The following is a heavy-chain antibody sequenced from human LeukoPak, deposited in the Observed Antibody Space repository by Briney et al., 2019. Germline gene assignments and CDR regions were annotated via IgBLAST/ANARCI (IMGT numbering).Heavy chain of an antibody. CDR1: GFTVSSNY. Sequence: GGSLRLSCAASGFTVSSNYMSWVRQAPGKGLEWVSVIYSGGSTYYADSVKGRFTISRDNSENTLYLQMNSLRAEDTAVYYCARDAAQYYGMDVWGKGTTVTVSS. V-gene: IGHV3-53*01. J-gene: IGHJ6*04. CDR2: IYSGGST. CDR3: ARDAAQYYGMDV.